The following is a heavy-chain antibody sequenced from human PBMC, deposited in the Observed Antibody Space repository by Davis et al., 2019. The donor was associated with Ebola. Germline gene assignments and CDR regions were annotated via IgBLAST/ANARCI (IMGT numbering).Heavy chain of an antibody. J-gene: IGHJ4*02. CDR3: ARGPSVAGLDY. D-gene: IGHD6-19*01. Sequence: MPSETLSLTCAIYGGSFRGYFWSWIRQSPGKGMEWIGQISHGGVTSYNPSLESRFTISMDTSKNQFSLKLSSVTAADTAVYYCARGPSVAGLDYWGQGTLVTVSS. CDR2: ISHGGVT. V-gene: IGHV4-34*01. CDR1: GGSFRGYF.